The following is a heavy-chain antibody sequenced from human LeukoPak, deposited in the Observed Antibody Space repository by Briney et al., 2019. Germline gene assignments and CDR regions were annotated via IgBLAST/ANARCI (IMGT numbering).Heavy chain of an antibody. D-gene: IGHD5-24*01. Sequence: SETLSLTCAVYGGSFSDYYWSWIRQPPGKGLEWIGEINHSGSTNYNPSLKSRVTISVDTSKNQFSLKLSSVTPADTAVYYCARHSMATIRVFRYWGQGTLVTVSS. CDR1: GGSFSDYY. CDR3: ARHSMATIRVFRY. CDR2: INHSGST. J-gene: IGHJ4*02. V-gene: IGHV4-34*01.